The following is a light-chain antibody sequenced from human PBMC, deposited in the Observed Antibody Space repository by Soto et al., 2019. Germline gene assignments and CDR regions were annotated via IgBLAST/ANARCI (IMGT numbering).Light chain of an antibody. V-gene: IGKV3-15*01. Sequence: EIVMTQSPATLSVSPGERATLSCRASQSVSSNLAWYQQKPGQAPRLLIYGASTRDTGIPARFSGSGSGTEFTLTISSLQAEDLAVYYCQHYNSWPRTFGQGTKVEIK. J-gene: IGKJ1*01. CDR3: QHYNSWPRT. CDR1: QSVSSN. CDR2: GAS.